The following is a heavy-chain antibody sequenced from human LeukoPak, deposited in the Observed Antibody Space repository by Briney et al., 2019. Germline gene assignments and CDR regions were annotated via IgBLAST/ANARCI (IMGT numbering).Heavy chain of an antibody. Sequence: SQTLSLTCAISADSVSSNSAVWNWLRQSPSRGLEWLGRTYYRSKWYNDYAVTVKSRITVNPDTSKNQFSLQLNSVTPEDTAMYYCARDTGAAISVFDIWGQGTMVTVSS. J-gene: IGHJ3*02. CDR3: ARDTGAAISVFDI. CDR1: ADSVSSNSAV. V-gene: IGHV6-1*01. D-gene: IGHD5-12*01. CDR2: TYYRSKWYN.